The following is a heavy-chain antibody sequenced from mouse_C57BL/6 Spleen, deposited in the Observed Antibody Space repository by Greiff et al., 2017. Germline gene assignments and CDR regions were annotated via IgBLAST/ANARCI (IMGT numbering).Heavy chain of an antibody. D-gene: IGHD3-3*01. J-gene: IGHJ2*01. V-gene: IGHV5-16*01. CDR3: ARDRDGYYFGY. Sequence: EVKLMESEGGLVQPGSSMKLSCTASGFTFSDYYMAWVRQVPEKGLEWVANINYDGSSTYYLDSLKSRFIISRDNAKNILYLQMSSLKSEDTATYYCARDRDGYYFGYWGQGTTLTVSS. CDR1: GFTFSDYY. CDR2: INYDGSST.